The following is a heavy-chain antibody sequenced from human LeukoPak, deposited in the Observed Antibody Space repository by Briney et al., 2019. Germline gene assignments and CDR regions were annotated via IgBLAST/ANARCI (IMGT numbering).Heavy chain of an antibody. CDR3: ARGFDDSSGYYYGDFDY. CDR2: INPSGGST. J-gene: IGHJ4*02. V-gene: IGHV1-46*01. CDR1: GYTFTSHY. Sequence: ASVKVSCKASGYTFTSHYMHWVRQAPGQGLEWMGMINPSGGSTSYAQKFQGRVTMTRDTSTSTVYMELSSLRSEDTAVYYCARGFDDSSGYYYGDFDYWGQGTLVTVSS. D-gene: IGHD3-22*01.